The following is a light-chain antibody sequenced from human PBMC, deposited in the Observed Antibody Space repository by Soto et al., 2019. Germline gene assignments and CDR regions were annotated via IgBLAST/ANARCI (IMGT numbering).Light chain of an antibody. J-gene: IGLJ2*01. V-gene: IGLV2-14*01. Sequence: QSVLTQPASVSGSPGQSITISCTGTSSDVGGFNYVSWYQQHPGKAPQLIIYDVSDRPSGVSIRFSGSKSGNTASLTISGLQAEDEADYYCSSYTSSSTLVFGGGTKVTVL. CDR1: SSDVGGFNY. CDR2: DVS. CDR3: SSYTSSSTLV.